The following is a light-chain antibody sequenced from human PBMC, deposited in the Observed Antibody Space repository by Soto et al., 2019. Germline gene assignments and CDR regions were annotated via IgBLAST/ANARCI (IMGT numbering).Light chain of an antibody. CDR1: QSVSNN. V-gene: IGKV3-15*01. CDR3: QQYNIWPPWT. CDR2: DAS. J-gene: IGKJ1*01. Sequence: ILMTQSPATLSVSPGERAPLSCRASQSVSNNLAWYQQKPGQAPRLLIYDASTRATGIPVRFSGSGSGTEFTLTISGLQSEDFAVYYCQQYNIWPPWTFGQGTKVEVK.